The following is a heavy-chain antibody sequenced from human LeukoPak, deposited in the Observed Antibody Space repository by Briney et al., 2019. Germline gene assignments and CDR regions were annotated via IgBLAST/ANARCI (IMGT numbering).Heavy chain of an antibody. V-gene: IGHV1-18*01. CDR1: GYTFTSYG. D-gene: IGHD3-10*01. Sequence: ASVKVSCKASGYTFTSYGISWVRQAPGQGLEWMGWISAYNGNTNYAQKFQGRVTMTRNTSISTAYMELSSLRSEDTAVYYCARGTYYGSGSYYGFDPWGQGTLVTVSS. CDR2: ISAYNGNT. CDR3: ARGTYYGSGSYYGFDP. J-gene: IGHJ5*02.